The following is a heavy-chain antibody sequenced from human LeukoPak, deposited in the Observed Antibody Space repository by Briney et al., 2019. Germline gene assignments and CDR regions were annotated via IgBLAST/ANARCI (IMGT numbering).Heavy chain of an antibody. Sequence: ASVKVSCKASGGTFSDYAISWVRQAPGQGLGWMGGIIPIFGTANISQTFQSRVSLTADEITSTAYMELSSLRSEDTAVYYCAKKIAAAPDAFDIWGKGTMVTVSS. V-gene: IGHV1-69*13. CDR1: GGTFSDYA. CDR3: AKKIAAAPDAFDI. D-gene: IGHD6-13*01. J-gene: IGHJ3*02. CDR2: IIPIFGTA.